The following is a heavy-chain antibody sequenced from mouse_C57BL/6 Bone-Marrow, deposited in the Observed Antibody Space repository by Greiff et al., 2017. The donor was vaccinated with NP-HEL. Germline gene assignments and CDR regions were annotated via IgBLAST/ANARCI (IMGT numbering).Heavy chain of an antibody. CDR2: IWTGGGT. Sequence: QVQLKQSGPGLVAPSQSLSITCTVSGFSLTSYAISWVRQPPGKGLEWLGVIWTGGGTNYNSALKSRLSISKDNSKSQVFLKMNSLQTDDTARYYCARPSTMVTTGYYYAMDYWGQGTSVTVSS. D-gene: IGHD2-2*01. V-gene: IGHV2-9-1*01. CDR1: GFSLTSYA. CDR3: ARPSTMVTTGYYYAMDY. J-gene: IGHJ4*01.